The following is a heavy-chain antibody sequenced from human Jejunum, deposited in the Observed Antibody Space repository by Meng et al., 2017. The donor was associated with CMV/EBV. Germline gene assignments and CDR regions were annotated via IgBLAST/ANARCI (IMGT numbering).Heavy chain of an antibody. Sequence: SGYSFSKYYSHWVRQAPGQRPEWMGIINPDGGSRSYAQQFHGRLAVTRDTSTSTVYMELSDLQSVDTAIYYCTRATYTSSWSEAGFEFWGQGTLVTVSS. J-gene: IGHJ4*02. CDR3: TRATYTSSWSEAGFEF. CDR1: GYSFSKYY. D-gene: IGHD2-2*01. V-gene: IGHV1-46*01. CDR2: INPDGGSR.